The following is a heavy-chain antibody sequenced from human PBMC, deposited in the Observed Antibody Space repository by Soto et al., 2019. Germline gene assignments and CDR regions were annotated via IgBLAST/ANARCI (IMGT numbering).Heavy chain of an antibody. CDR1: GFTFSSFG. CDR3: ARDPGACGAMDA. CDR2: IWHDGKNK. D-gene: IGHD1-26*01. J-gene: IGHJ6*02. V-gene: IGHV3-33*01. Sequence: QVQLVESGGGVVQPGRSLRLSCAASGFTFSSFGMHWVRQAPGKGLEWVAVIWHDGKNKYFADSVKGRFTISRDNSKNPLYLQMNSRRAEDSAVYYCARDPGACGAMDAWGQGNTVTVSS.